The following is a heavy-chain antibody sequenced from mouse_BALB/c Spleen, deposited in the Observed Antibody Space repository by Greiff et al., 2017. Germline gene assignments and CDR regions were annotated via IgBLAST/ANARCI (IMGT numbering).Heavy chain of an antibody. CDR2: ISDGGSYT. D-gene: IGHD2-14*01. V-gene: IGHV5-4*02. CDR1: GFTFSDYS. CDR3: ARDRNYRYEFAY. J-gene: IGHJ3*01. Sequence: VQLQASGGGLVKPGGSLKLSCAASGFTFSDYSLYWVRQTPEKRLEWVATISDGGSYTYYPVSVKGRFTISRDNAKNNLYLQMSSLKSEDTAMDYCARDRNYRYEFAYWGQGTLVTVSA.